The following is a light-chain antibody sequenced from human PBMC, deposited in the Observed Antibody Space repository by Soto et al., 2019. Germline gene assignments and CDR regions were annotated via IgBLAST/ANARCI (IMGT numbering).Light chain of an antibody. CDR2: EVS. CDR3: SSYTSSSTAWL. V-gene: IGLV2-14*01. CDR1: SSDVGGYNY. J-gene: IGLJ3*02. Sequence: QSALTQPASVSGSPGQSITISCTGSSSDVGGYNYVSWYQHYPGEAPKVIIYEVSRRPSGISNRFSGSKSGNTASLTISGLQAEDEADYYCSSYTSSSTAWLFGGGTKVTVL.